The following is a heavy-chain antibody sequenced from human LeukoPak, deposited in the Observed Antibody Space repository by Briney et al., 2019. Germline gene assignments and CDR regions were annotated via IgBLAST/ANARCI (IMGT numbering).Heavy chain of an antibody. CDR3: AREGSSGYYPY. CDR2: ISYDGSEK. Sequence: GGSLRLSCAASGFTFSSYPMHWVRQAPGKGLEWVVVISYDGSEKHYADPVKGRITISRDNSKNTLYLQMSSLRAEDTAVYYCAREGSSGYYPYWGQGILVTVSS. J-gene: IGHJ4*02. CDR1: GFTFSSYP. D-gene: IGHD3-22*01. V-gene: IGHV3-30-3*01.